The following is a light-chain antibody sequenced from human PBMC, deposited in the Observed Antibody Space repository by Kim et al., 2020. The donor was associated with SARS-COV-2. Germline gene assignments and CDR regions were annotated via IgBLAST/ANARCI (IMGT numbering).Light chain of an antibody. J-gene: IGLJ3*02. Sequence: SYELTQPPSVSVAPGQTATSTCGGDNVGSNSVHWYQQKPGQAPVLVISSDTDRPSGIPERFSGSTSGNTAALTIDRVAAGDEADYYCLVWDDVSDHWVFG. CDR2: SDT. CDR3: LVWDDVSDHWV. V-gene: IGLV3-21*04. CDR1: NVGSNS.